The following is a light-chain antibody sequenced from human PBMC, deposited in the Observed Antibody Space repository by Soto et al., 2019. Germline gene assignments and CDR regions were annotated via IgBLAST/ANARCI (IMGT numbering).Light chain of an antibody. Sequence: QSALTQPASVSGSAGQSITISCSGTMRDVGAYNLVSWYQQHPGTAPKLIIYGNSNRPSGVPDRFSGSKSGTSASLAITGLQAEDEADYYCQSYDSSLSALVFGGGTKLTVL. CDR1: MRDVGAYNL. J-gene: IGLJ3*02. CDR3: QSYDSSLSALV. V-gene: IGLV2-14*03. CDR2: GNS.